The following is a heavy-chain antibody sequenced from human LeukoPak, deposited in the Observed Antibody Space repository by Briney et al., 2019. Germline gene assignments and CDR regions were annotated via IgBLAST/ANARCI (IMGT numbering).Heavy chain of an antibody. CDR1: GSSISSYY. V-gene: IGHV4-59*01. J-gene: IGHJ4*02. CDR2: IYYSGST. D-gene: IGHD6-13*01. Sequence: PSETLSLTCTVSGSSISSYYWSWIRQPPGKGLEWIGYIYYSGSTNYNPSLKSRVTVSVDTSKNQFSLKLSSVTAADTAVYYCARDHPSAAAGTWFDYWGQGTLVTVSS. CDR3: ARDHPSAAAGTWFDY.